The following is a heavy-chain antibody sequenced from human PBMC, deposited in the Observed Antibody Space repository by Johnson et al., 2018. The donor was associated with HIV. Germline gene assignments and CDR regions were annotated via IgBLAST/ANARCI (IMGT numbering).Heavy chain of an antibody. CDR2: IKQDGSEK. V-gene: IGHV3-7*01. CDR3: AREGDSSGAGAFDI. CDR1: GFTVSSYG. D-gene: IGHD3-22*01. Sequence: VQLVESGGGLIQPGGSLRLSCAASGFTVSSYGMHWVRQAPGKGLEWVANIKQDGSEKYYVDSVKGRFTISRDNAKNSLYMQMNSLRAEDTAVYYCAREGDSSGAGAFDIWGQGTMVTVSS. J-gene: IGHJ3*02.